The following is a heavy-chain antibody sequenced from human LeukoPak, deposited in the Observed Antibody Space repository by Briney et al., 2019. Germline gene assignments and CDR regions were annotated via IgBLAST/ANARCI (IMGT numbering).Heavy chain of an antibody. J-gene: IGHJ6*03. CDR2: ISAYNGNT. CDR1: GYTFSSYG. CDR3: ARGAGSSSWWVVGYSYYYYMDV. Sequence: ASVKVSCKASGYTFSSYGISWVRQAPGQGLEWMGWISAYNGNTNYAQKLQGRFTMTTDTSTSTAYMELRSLRSDDTAVYYCARGAGSSSWWVVGYSYYYYMDVWGKGTTVTVSS. V-gene: IGHV1-18*01. D-gene: IGHD6-13*01.